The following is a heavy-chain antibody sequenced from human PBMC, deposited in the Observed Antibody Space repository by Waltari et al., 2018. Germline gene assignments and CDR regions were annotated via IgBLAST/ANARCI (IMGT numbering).Heavy chain of an antibody. CDR1: GYTFIGIA. J-gene: IGHJ5*02. V-gene: IGHV7-4-1*02. CDR3: AAGLDYLSSYFDP. CDR2: INTKTGNP. Sequence: QVQLVQSGSELKEPGASVKVSCQTSGYTFIGIAMNWLLQAPGQGLQWMGWINTKTGNPTYAQGFTGRFVFSLDTSVGTAYLQINSLEAADTAVYYCAAGLDYLSSYFDPWGQGTLVTVSS. D-gene: IGHD4-17*01.